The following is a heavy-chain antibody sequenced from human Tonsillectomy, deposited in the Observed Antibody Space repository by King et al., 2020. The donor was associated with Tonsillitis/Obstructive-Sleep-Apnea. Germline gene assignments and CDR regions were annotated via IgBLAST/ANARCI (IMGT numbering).Heavy chain of an antibody. CDR3: ARVRHWWGWCGDCYSDTGESLGGGLEWFDP. J-gene: IGHJ5*02. V-gene: IGHV1-8*01. Sequence: HVQLVESGAEVKKPGASVEVSCKASGYTFTSYDINWVRQATGQGLEWMGWMNPNSGNTGYGQKFQVRVTMTRNTSISTAYMELSSLRSDDTVVYCCARVRHWWGWCGDCYSDTGESLGGGLEWFDPWGQGTLVTVSS. CDR1: GYTFTSYD. CDR2: MNPNSGNT. D-gene: IGHD2-21*01.